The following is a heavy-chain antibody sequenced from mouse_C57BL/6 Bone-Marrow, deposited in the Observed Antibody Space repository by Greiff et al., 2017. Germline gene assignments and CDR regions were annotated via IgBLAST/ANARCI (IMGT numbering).Heavy chain of an antibody. D-gene: IGHD2-1*01. J-gene: IGHJ4*01. V-gene: IGHV1-52*01. Sequence: QVQLQQPGAELVRPGSSVKLSCKASGYTFTSYWMPWVKQRPIQGLEWIGNIDPSDSETHYNQKFKDKATLTVDKSSSTAYMQLSSLTSEDSAVYYCARRDGNYPRYYAMDYWGQGTSVTVSS. CDR2: IDPSDSET. CDR1: GYTFTSYW. CDR3: ARRDGNYPRYYAMDY.